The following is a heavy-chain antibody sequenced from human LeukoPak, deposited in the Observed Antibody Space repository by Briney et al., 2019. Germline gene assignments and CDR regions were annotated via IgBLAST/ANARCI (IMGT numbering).Heavy chain of an antibody. J-gene: IGHJ4*02. D-gene: IGHD6-13*01. CDR3: AREASYSSSWYGGSVDY. V-gene: IGHV4-38-2*02. CDR2: FFQSEKS. Sequence: KPSETLSLTCGLSGHSTTRGYYWARCRQSPGKGPEWIATFFQSEKSFYNASLESRVIMSLDTSKSQFSLNLTSVTAADTAVYYCAREASYSSSWYGGSVDYWGQGTLVTVSS. CDR1: GHSTTRGYY.